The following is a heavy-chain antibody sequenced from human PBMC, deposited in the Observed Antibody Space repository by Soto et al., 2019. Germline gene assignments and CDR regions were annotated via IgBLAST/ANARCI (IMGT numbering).Heavy chain of an antibody. CDR1: GGSISNYY. V-gene: IGHV4-59*01. CDR2: IYSSGST. D-gene: IGHD5-18*01. Sequence: PSETLSLTGTVSGGSISNYYWNWIRQSPGKGLEWIGYIYSSGSTHYNPSLQNRVTISIDTSKNQVSLKVNSVTAADTAVYYCARDHPHSYGVYYFDYWGQGTPVTVSS. J-gene: IGHJ4*02. CDR3: ARDHPHSYGVYYFDY.